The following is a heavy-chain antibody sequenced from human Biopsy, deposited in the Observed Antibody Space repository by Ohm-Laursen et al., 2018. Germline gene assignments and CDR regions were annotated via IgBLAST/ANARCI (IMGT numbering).Heavy chain of an antibody. CDR2: LTGSGGST. D-gene: IGHD6-6*01. CDR3: AKYDYSSSPRRYFDP. Sequence: SLRLSCAASGFTFSSYAMSWVRQPPGKGLEWVSSLTGSGGSTYYADSVKGRFTISRDSSKNTLSLQMNSLRAEDTAVYYCAKYDYSSSPRRYFDPWGQGTLVTVSS. J-gene: IGHJ5*02. CDR1: GFTFSSYA. V-gene: IGHV3-23*01.